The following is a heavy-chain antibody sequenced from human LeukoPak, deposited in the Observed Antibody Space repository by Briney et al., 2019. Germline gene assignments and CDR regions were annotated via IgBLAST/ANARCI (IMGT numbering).Heavy chain of an antibody. CDR2: IYYIGNT. D-gene: IGHD2-21*02. CDR3: ASAYCGGDCTPYWYFDL. CDR1: GGSISSGDYY. Sequence: KPSETLSLTCTVSGGSISSGDYYWSWIRQPPGKGLEWIGYIYYIGNTFYNPSLKSRDTISVDTSKNQFSLELSSVTAADTAVYYCASAYCGGDCTPYWYFDLWGRGTLVTVSS. V-gene: IGHV4-30-4*01. J-gene: IGHJ2*01.